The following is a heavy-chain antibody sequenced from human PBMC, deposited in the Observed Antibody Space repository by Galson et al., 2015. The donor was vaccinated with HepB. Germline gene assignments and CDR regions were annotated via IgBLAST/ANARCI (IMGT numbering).Heavy chain of an antibody. Sequence: SLRLSCAASGFTFSSYWMSWVRQAPGKGLEWVANIKQDGSEKYYVDSVKGRFTISRDNAKNSLYLQMNSLRAEDTAVYYCARDLAVGRDYYYYGMDVWGQGTTVTVSS. CDR1: GFTFSSYW. CDR2: IKQDGSEK. CDR3: ARDLAVGRDYYYYGMDV. J-gene: IGHJ6*02. D-gene: IGHD6-19*01. V-gene: IGHV3-7*03.